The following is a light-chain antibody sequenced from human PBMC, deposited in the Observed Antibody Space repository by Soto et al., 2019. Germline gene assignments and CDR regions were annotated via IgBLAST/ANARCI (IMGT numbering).Light chain of an antibody. J-gene: IGKJ1*01. V-gene: IGKV1-5*03. CDR1: QSLNDW. CDR3: QQYNGYPWT. CDR2: KAS. Sequence: DIQVTQSPSTLSASVGDRVTITCRASQSLNDWLAWYQQKPGKAPKLLIYKASGLESGVPSRFSGSGSGTEITLTISRLQPDDFATYYCQQYNGYPWTFGQGTKVEIK.